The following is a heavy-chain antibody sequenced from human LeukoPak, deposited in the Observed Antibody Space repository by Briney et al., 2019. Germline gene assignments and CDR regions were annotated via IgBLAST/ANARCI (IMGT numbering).Heavy chain of an antibody. CDR1: GGSISRSSYY. V-gene: IGHV4-39*01. CDR3: SRRLSGPDWFDP. Sequence: PSETLSLTCTVSGGSISRSSYYWGWIRQPPGKGLEWIGCVYYTGSTYYNPSLKSRVTISVDTSKNQFSLKLSSVTAADTSVYYCSRRLSGPDWFDPWGQGTLVTVSS. D-gene: IGHD6-19*01. J-gene: IGHJ5*02. CDR2: VYYTGST.